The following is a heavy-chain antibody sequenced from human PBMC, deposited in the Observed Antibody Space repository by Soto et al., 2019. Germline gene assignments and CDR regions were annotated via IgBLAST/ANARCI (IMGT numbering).Heavy chain of an antibody. Sequence: GGSLRLSCAASGFTFSSYAMHWVRQAPGKGLEWVAVISYDGSNKYYADSVKGRFTISRDNSKNTLYLQMNSLRAEDTAVYYCARDKLAVAGSFDYWGQGTLVTVSS. CDR3: ARDKLAVAGSFDY. D-gene: IGHD6-19*01. CDR2: ISYDGSNK. J-gene: IGHJ4*02. CDR1: GFTFSSYA. V-gene: IGHV3-30-3*01.